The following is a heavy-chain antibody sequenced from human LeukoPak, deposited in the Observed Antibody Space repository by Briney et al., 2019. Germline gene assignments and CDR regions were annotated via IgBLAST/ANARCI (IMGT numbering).Heavy chain of an antibody. Sequence: SQTLSLTCTVSGGSISSGGYYWSWLRQHPGKGLEWIGYIYYSGSTYYNPSLKSRVTISVDTSKNQFSLKLSSVTAADTAVYYCARGRLFYCSSTSCYRGWFDPWGQGTLVTVSS. CDR3: ARGRLFYCSSTSCYRGWFDP. V-gene: IGHV4-31*03. J-gene: IGHJ5*02. D-gene: IGHD2-2*01. CDR1: GGSISSGGYY. CDR2: IYYSGST.